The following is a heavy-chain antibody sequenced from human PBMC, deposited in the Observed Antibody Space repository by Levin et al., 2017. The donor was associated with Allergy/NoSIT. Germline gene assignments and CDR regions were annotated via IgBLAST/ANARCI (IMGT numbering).Heavy chain of an antibody. CDR2: INPSGGST. V-gene: IGHV1-46*01. Sequence: ASVKVSCKASGYTFTSYHMHWVRQAPGQGLEWMGVINPSGGSTTYSQKFQGRVTMTRDTSTSTVYMELSSLRSEDTAVYYCARLARRSIGSSGFDYWGQGTLVTVSS. CDR3: ARLARRSIGSSGFDY. D-gene: IGHD3-3*01. J-gene: IGHJ4*02. CDR1: GYTFTSYH.